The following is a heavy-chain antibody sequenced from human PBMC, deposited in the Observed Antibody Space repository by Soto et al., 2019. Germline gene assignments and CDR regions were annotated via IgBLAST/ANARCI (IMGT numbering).Heavy chain of an antibody. V-gene: IGHV1-69*01. CDR3: ARDGVVGTTTPRYFQH. CDR1: GGTFSTYL. Sequence: QVQLVQSGAEVKKPGSSVKVSCKASGGTFSTYLISWVRQAPGHGLEWMGGNTPIVGTANYAQKFRGRVTITADDSTSTAYMELSSLTSEDTAVYYCARDGVVGTTTPRYFQHWGQGTLVTVSS. J-gene: IGHJ1*01. CDR2: NTPIVGTA. D-gene: IGHD1-26*01.